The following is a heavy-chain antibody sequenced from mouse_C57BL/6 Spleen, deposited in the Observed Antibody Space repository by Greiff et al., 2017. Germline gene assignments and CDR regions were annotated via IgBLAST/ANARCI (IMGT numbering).Heavy chain of an antibody. J-gene: IGHJ2*01. CDR2: INPNNGGT. CDR1: GYTFTDYY. D-gene: IGHD1-1*01. Sequence: EVQLQQSGPELVKPGASVKISCKASGYTFTDYYMNWVKQSHGKSLEWIGDINPNNGGTSYNQKFKGKATLTVDKSSSTAYMELRSLTSEDSAVYYCARSRITTVVAPSDFDYWGQGTTLTVSS. CDR3: ARSRITTVVAPSDFDY. V-gene: IGHV1-26*01.